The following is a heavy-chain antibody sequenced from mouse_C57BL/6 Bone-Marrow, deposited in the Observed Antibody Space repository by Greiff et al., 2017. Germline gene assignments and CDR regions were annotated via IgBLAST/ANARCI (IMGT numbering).Heavy chain of an antibody. Sequence: VQLQQPGAELVMPGASVKLSCKASGYTFTSYWMHWVKQRPGQGLEWIGEIDPSDSYTNYNQKFKGKSTLTVDKSSSTAYMQLSSLTSEDSAVYYCARKFKGAMDYWGPGTSVTVSS. V-gene: IGHV1-69*01. CDR2: IDPSDSYT. J-gene: IGHJ4*01. CDR1: GYTFTSYW. CDR3: ARKFKGAMDY.